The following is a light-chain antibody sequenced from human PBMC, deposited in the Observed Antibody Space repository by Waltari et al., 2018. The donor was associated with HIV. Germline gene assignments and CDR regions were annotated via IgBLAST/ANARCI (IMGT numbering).Light chain of an antibody. CDR3: SSYTSSSTLV. J-gene: IGLJ2*01. CDR1: SRDVGGYTY. CDR2: EVS. Sequence: QSALTQPASVSGSPGPSITIPCTATSRDVGGYTYVSWYQQNPGKAPKLMIYEVSNRPSGVSNRFSGSKSGNTASLTISGLQAEDEADYYCSSYTSSSTLVFGGGTKLTVL. V-gene: IGLV2-14*01.